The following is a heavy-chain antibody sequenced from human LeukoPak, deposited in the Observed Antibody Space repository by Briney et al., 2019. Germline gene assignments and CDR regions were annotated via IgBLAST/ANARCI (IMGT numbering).Heavy chain of an antibody. CDR2: LYSGGMT. J-gene: IGHJ4*02. CDR1: GFTVNNYY. Sequence: GGSLRLSCAASGFTVNNYYMTWVRQTPGKGLECVSILYSGGMTYYADSVKGRFTVSTDTSKNTVNLQMNSLRAEDTAIYYCARMFGGNYYGYYFDYWGQGSMLTVSS. CDR3: ARMFGGNYYGYYFDY. V-gene: IGHV3-53*01. D-gene: IGHD1-26*01.